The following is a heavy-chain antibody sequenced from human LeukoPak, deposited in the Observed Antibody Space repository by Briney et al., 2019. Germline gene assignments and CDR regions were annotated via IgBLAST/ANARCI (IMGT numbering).Heavy chain of an antibody. CDR1: GGSISSYY. CDR3: ARESYSSSYLFDF. D-gene: IGHD6-6*01. J-gene: IGHJ4*02. V-gene: IGHV4-4*07. Sequence: SETLSLTCTVPGGSISSYYWSWIRQPAGKGLEWIGRIYTSGSTNYNPSLKSRVTMSVDTSKNQISLKVNSVTAADTAVYYCARESYSSSYLFDFWGQGTLVTVSS. CDR2: IYTSGST.